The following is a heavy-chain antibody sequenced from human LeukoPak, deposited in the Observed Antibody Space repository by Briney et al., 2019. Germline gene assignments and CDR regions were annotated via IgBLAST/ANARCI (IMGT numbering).Heavy chain of an antibody. V-gene: IGHV1-2*02. J-gene: IGHJ5*02. D-gene: IGHD6-13*01. CDR2: INPNSGGT. CDR1: GYTFTGYY. CDR3: ARGRGELDSWFDP. Sequence: GASVKVSCKASGYTFTGYYMHWVRQAPGQGLEWMGWINPNSGGTNYAQKFQGRVTMTRDTSISTAYMELSRLRSDDTAVYHCARGRGELDSWFDPWGQGTLVTVSS.